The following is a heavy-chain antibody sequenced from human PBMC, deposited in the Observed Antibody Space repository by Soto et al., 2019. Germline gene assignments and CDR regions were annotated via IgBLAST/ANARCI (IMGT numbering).Heavy chain of an antibody. V-gene: IGHV2-70*01. D-gene: IGHD3-16*02. J-gene: IGHJ4*02. CDR3: ARMEGGGYTFDY. CDR1: GSSLSTSGMC. Sequence: GSGPTLVNPTQTLTLTCTFSGSSLSTSGMCVSWIRQPPGKALEWLALIDWDDDKYYSTSLKTRLTISKDTSKNQVVLTMTNMDPVDTATYYCARMEGGGYTFDYWGQGTLVTVSS. CDR2: IDWDDDK.